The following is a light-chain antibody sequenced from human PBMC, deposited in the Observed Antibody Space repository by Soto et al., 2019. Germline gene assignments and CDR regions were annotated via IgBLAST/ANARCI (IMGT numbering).Light chain of an antibody. CDR1: QSVSSNY. J-gene: IGKJ2*01. CDR2: GSS. Sequence: EIVLTQSPGTLSLSPGERATLSCRASQSVSSNYLAWYQQKPGQAPRLLIYGSSSRATGIPDRFSGGGSGTDFTLTISRLEPEDFAVYLCQQYGSSPPFTFGQGTKVDIK. CDR3: QQYGSSPPFT. V-gene: IGKV3-20*01.